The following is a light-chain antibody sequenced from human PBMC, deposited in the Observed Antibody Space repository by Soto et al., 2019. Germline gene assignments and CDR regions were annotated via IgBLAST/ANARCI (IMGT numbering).Light chain of an antibody. Sequence: QSVLTQPPSASGTPGQTVTISCSGSSSNIGSNAVSWYQQLPGTAPKLLIYSNHQRPSGVPDRFSGAKSGTSASLAMSGLQSADEADYYRAAWDGRLNGYVFGPGTKLTVL. CDR1: SSNIGSNA. V-gene: IGLV1-44*01. CDR3: AAWDGRLNGYV. CDR2: SNH. J-gene: IGLJ1*01.